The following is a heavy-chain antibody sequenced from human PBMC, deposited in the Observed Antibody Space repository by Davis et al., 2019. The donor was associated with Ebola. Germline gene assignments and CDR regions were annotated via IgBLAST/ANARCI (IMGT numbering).Heavy chain of an antibody. Sequence: PSETLSLTCTVSGGSISSGDYYWSWIRQPPGKGLEWIGYIYYSGSTYYNPSLKSRVTISVDTSKNQFSLKLSSVTAADTAVYYCARISPKQLVKAFDYWGQGTLVTVSS. CDR3: ARISPKQLVKAFDY. V-gene: IGHV4-30-4*01. J-gene: IGHJ4*02. D-gene: IGHD6-13*01. CDR2: IYYSGST. CDR1: GGSISSGDYY.